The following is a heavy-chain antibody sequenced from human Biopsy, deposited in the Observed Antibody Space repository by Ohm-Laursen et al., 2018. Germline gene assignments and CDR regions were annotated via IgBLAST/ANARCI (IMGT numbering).Heavy chain of an antibody. CDR2: IDWDGAK. CDR3: ARIPILVVPAAIVYRHRRHLQGLDV. V-gene: IGHV2-70*16. J-gene: IGHJ6*02. Sequence: TTQTLTLTCTLSGFSLNTRGVSVTWIRQPPGKALEWLARIDWDGAKFYNGSLKTRLTISKDTSENHVVLTLSDVDPVDTATYYCARIPILVVPAAIVYRHRRHLQGLDVWGQGTTVIVSS. D-gene: IGHD2-2*02. CDR1: GFSLNTRGVS.